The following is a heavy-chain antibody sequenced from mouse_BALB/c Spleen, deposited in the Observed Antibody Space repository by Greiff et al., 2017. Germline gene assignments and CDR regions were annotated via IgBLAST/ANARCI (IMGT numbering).Heavy chain of an antibody. V-gene: IGHV5-12-1*01. CDR3: ASRPTMITRTWFAY. D-gene: IGHD2-4*01. CDR2: ISSGGGST. CDR1: GFAFSSYD. J-gene: IGHJ3*01. Sequence: EVMLVESGGGLVKPGGSLKLSCAASGFAFSSYDMSWVRQTPEKRLEWVAYISSGGGSTYYPDTVKGRFTISRDNAKNTLYLQMSSLKSEDTAMYYCASRPTMITRTWFAYWGQGTLVTVSA.